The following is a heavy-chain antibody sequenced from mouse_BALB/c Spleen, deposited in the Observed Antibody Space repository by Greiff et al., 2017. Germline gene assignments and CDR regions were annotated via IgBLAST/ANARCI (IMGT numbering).Heavy chain of an antibody. CDR2: INPYNGDT. D-gene: IGHD2-14*01. CDR1: GYSFTGYF. J-gene: IGHJ4*01. V-gene: IGHV1-37*01. CDR3: GKGDRYDGDYYAMDY. Sequence: EVKLVESGPELVKPGASVKISCKASGYSFTGYFMNWVKQSHGKSLEWIGRINPYNGDTFYNQKFKGKATLTVDKSSSTAHMELLSLTSEDSAVYYCGKGDRYDGDYYAMDYWGQGTSVTVSS.